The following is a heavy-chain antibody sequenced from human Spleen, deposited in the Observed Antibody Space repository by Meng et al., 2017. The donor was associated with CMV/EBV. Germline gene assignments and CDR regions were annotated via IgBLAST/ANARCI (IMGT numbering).Heavy chain of an antibody. Sequence: GGSLRLSCAASGFTFSDHYMDWVRQAPGKGLEWVANINGDGSDKGYVDSVKGRFTISRDNARNSLYMEMNSLRPEDTAVYYCVPHDCAMDVWGQGTTVTVSS. V-gene: IGHV3-7*01. CDR1: GFTFSDHY. J-gene: IGHJ6*02. CDR2: INGDGSDK. CDR3: VPHDCAMDV.